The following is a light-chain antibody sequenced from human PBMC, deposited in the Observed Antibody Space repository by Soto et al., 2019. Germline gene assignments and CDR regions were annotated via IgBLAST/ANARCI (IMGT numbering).Light chain of an antibody. CDR1: QSISGW. J-gene: IGKJ1*01. CDR2: KAS. V-gene: IGKV1-5*03. Sequence: DIQMTQSPSTLSASVGDRVTITCRASQSISGWLAWYQQNPGKAPKLLIYKASTLESGLPSRFSGSGSGTEFTLTISSLQPDDFATYYCQQYNNYGSWTFGQGTKVEIK. CDR3: QQYNNYGSWT.